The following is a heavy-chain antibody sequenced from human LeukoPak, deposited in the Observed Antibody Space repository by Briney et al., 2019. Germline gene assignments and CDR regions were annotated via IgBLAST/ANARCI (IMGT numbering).Heavy chain of an antibody. J-gene: IGHJ4*02. Sequence: SETLSLTCTVSGGSISSSSYYWGWIRQPPGKGLEWIGSIYYSGSTYYNPSLKSRVTISVDTSKNQFSLKLSSVTAADTAVYYCARGRGLYTNLGYQANNRHRAAYYFDYWGQGTLVTVSS. CDR1: GGSISSSSYY. V-gene: IGHV4-39*07. D-gene: IGHD5-18*01. CDR3: ARGRGLYTNLGYQANNRHRAAYYFDY. CDR2: IYYSGST.